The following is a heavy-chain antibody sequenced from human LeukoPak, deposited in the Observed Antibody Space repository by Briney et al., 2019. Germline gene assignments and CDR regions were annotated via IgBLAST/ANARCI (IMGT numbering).Heavy chain of an antibody. CDR3: AKYRGYSGYEPIDY. CDR2: ISGGGAI. Sequence: GGSLRLSCAPSGFTFHTYAMSWVRQAPGKGLEWVSAISGGGAIYYADSVKGRFTISRDSSKNTLYLQMNSLRAEDTALYYCAKYRGYSGYEPIDYWGQGTLVTVSS. CDR1: GFTFHTYA. J-gene: IGHJ4*02. V-gene: IGHV3-23*01. D-gene: IGHD5-12*01.